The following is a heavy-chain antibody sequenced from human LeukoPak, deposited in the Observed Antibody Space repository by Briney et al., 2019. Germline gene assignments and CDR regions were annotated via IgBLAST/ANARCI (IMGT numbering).Heavy chain of an antibody. CDR1: GGSFSGYY. J-gene: IGHJ4*02. V-gene: IGHV4-34*01. CDR2: INHSGST. Sequence: SETLSLTCAVYGGSFSGYYWSWIRQPPGKGLEWIGEINHSGSTNYNVSLKSRVTISVDTSKNQFSLKLSSVTAADTAVYYCARHPSSSPKVVDYWGQGTLVTVSS. D-gene: IGHD6-6*01. CDR3: ARHPSSSPKVVDY.